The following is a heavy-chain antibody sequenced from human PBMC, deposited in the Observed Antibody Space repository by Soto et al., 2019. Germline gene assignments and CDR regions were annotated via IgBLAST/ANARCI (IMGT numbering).Heavy chain of an antibody. CDR2: IIPIFGTA. Sequence: SVKVSFKASGGTFSSYAISWVRQAPGQGLEWMGGIIPIFGTANYAQKFQGRVTITADESTSTAYMELSSLRSEYTAVYYCARDLRSGGSCYAYWGQGSLVTVSS. D-gene: IGHD2-15*01. CDR1: GGTFSSYA. V-gene: IGHV1-69*13. J-gene: IGHJ4*02. CDR3: ARDLRSGGSCYAY.